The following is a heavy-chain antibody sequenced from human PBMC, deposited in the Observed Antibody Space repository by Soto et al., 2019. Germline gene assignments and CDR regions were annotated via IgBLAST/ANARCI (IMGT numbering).Heavy chain of an antibody. CDR3: ARDVPRYFGYYGMDV. CDR2: ISSSGSTI. Sequence: HPGGSLRLSCAASGFTFSSYEMNWVRQAPGKGLEWVSYISSSGSTIYYADSVKGRFTISRDNAKNSLYLQMNSLRAEDTAVYYCARDVPRYFGYYGMDVWGQGTTVTVSS. D-gene: IGHD3-9*01. J-gene: IGHJ6*02. CDR1: GFTFSSYE. V-gene: IGHV3-48*03.